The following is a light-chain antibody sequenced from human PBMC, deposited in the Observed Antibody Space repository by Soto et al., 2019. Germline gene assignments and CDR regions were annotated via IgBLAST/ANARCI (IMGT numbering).Light chain of an antibody. V-gene: IGKV3D-20*01. Sequence: EIVITQSPSTLSVSPGERATLSCRASQSVSSSYLAWYQQKPGLAPRLLIYDASSRATGIPDRFSGSGSGTDFTLTISRLEPEDFAVYYCQQYGSSFWTFGQGTKVDIK. CDR3: QQYGSSFWT. CDR1: QSVSSSY. J-gene: IGKJ1*01. CDR2: DAS.